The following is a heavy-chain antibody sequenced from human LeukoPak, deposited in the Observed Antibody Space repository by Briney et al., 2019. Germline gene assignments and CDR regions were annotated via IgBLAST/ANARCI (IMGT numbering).Heavy chain of an antibody. Sequence: ASVKVSCKASGYTLTSYGISWVRQAPGQGLEWMGWFSAYNGNTNYAQKLQGRVTMTTDTSTSTAYMELRSLRSDDTAVYYCARDTPYGGMGATMDYWGQGTLVTVSS. V-gene: IGHV1-18*01. J-gene: IGHJ4*02. CDR2: FSAYNGNT. D-gene: IGHD1-26*01. CDR3: ARDTPYGGMGATMDY. CDR1: GYTLTSYG.